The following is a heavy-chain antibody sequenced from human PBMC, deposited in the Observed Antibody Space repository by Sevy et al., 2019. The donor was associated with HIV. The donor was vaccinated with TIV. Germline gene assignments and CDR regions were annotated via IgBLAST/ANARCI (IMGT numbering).Heavy chain of an antibody. D-gene: IGHD2-2*01. V-gene: IGHV3-7*01. CDR1: GFRLSRYW. J-gene: IGHJ4*02. Sequence: GGSLRLSCGASGFRLSRYWMLWVRQSPGKGLEWLANINEDGSEKYYLESVKGRFTISRDNAQNSVYLQMNNLRVDDTAVYYCVRAIGTADSFWGQVTLVTVSS. CDR2: INEDGSEK. CDR3: VRAIGTADSF.